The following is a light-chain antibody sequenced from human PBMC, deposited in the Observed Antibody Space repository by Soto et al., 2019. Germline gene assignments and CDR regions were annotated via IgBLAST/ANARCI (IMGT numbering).Light chain of an antibody. Sequence: DIRLTQSPSSLSASVGDRVTIACQASHNIYNYLNWYQHRPGKAPKVLIFDASNLESGVPSRFSGSGSGTEFTLTISSLQSEDFAVYYCQQYRSWPRTFGQGTKV. J-gene: IGKJ1*01. CDR1: HNIYNY. V-gene: IGKV1-33*01. CDR2: DAS. CDR3: QQYRSWPRT.